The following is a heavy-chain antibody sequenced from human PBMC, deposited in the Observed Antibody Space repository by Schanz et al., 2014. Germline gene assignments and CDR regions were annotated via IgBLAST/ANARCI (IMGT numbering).Heavy chain of an antibody. CDR1: GYMFDTYG. D-gene: IGHD5-12*01. V-gene: IGHV7-4-1*02. J-gene: IGHJ4*02. Sequence: QVRLVQSGAEAREPGASVKVSCKATGYMFDTYGFAWVRQAPGQGLEWMGWINSNTGNPTYAPAFTGRFVFSLDTSVSTAYLQIIGLQAEDSAVFYCARGRGGNTGYEAADYWGQGTRVTVSS. CDR3: ARGRGGNTGYEAADY. CDR2: INSNTGNP.